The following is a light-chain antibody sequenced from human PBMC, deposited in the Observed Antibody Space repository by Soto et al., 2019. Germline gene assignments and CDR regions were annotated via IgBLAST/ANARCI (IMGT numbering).Light chain of an antibody. Sequence: DIQMTQSPSSLSASVGDRVTITCRASQSISRYLNWYQLKPGKAPKLLIYAASSLQSGVPSRFSGSGSGTDFTLTISSLQPEDFATYYCQQSHSTPWTFGQGTKVEIK. CDR3: QQSHSTPWT. V-gene: IGKV1-39*01. CDR2: AAS. J-gene: IGKJ1*01. CDR1: QSISRY.